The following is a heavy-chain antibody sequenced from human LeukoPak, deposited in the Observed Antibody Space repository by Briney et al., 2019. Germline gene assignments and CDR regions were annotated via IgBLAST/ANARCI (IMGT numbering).Heavy chain of an antibody. D-gene: IGHD6-19*01. J-gene: IGHJ4*02. V-gene: IGHV3-73*01. Sequence: GGSLRLSCAASGFTFSGSAMHWVRQASGKGLEWVGRIRNKANNYATAYAASVKGGFTISRDDSKNTAYLQMNSLKTEDTAVYYCTSSIYSSGDYWGQGTLVTVSS. CDR3: TSSIYSSGDY. CDR2: IRNKANNYAT. CDR1: GFTFSGSA.